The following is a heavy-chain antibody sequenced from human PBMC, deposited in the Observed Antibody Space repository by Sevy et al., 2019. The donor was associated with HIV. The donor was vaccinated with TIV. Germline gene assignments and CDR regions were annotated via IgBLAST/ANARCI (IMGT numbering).Heavy chain of an antibody. CDR1: GFSFNSNY. Sequence: GGSLRLSCAASGFSFNSNYMTWVRQAPGKGLEGVSVIYSDETTYNADSVKDRFTISRDNSKNMLYLQMSSLRAEDTAIYYCARGKSGYGYSLNYWGQGTLVTVSS. CDR2: IYSDETT. J-gene: IGHJ4*02. CDR3: ARGKSGYGYSLNY. D-gene: IGHD5-18*01. V-gene: IGHV3-66*01.